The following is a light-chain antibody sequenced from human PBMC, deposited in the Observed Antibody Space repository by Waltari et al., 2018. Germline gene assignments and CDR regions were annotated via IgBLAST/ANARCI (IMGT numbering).Light chain of an antibody. CDR3: QHYVRLPAT. CDR1: QSVGRT. CDR2: GAS. J-gene: IGKJ1*01. Sequence: EIVLTQSPGTLSLSPGEGATLSCRASQSVGRTLAWYQQKPGQAPRLLIYGASSRATDIPDRFSGSGSGTDFSLTINRLEPEDFAVYFCQHYVRLPATFGQGTKVEIK. V-gene: IGKV3-20*01.